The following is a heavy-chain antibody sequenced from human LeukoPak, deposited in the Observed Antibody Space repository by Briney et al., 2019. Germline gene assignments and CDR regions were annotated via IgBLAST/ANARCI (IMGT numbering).Heavy chain of an antibody. CDR1: GFTFSTYT. V-gene: IGHV3-23*01. J-gene: IGHJ4*02. CDR2: ISGGGDSK. D-gene: IGHD3-22*01. CDR3: ARGLGNTYYYDRVTWEGVDY. Sequence: PGGSLRLSCAASGFTFSTYTMSWVRQAPGKGLGWVSTISGGGDSKYSADSVKGRFTISRDNSKNTLYLHMNSLRAEDTAVYYCARGLGNTYYYDRVTWEGVDYWGQGTLVTVSS.